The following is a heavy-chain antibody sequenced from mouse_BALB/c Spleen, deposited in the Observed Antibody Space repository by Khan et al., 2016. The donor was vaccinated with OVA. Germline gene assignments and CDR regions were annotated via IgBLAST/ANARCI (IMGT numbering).Heavy chain of an antibody. CDR2: IYPGNSDT. J-gene: IGHJ3*01. CDR1: GYTFISYW. D-gene: IGHD2-2*01. CDR3: TRFGYLFAY. Sequence: EVQLQQSGTVLARPGTSVKMSCKASGYTFISYWMHWVKQRPGQGLDWIGAIYPGNSDTSYNQKFKGKAKLTAVTSTSTAYMELSSRTNEYSSVYYCTRFGYLFAYWGQGTLVTVSA. V-gene: IGHV1-5*01.